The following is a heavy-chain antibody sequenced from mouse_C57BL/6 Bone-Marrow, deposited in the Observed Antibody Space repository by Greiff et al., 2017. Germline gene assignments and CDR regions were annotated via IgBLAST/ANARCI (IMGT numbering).Heavy chain of an antibody. CDR1: GFNIKDYY. Sequence: EVTLQESGAELVKPGASVKLSCTGSGFNIKDYYMHWVKQRTEKGPEWDGRNEPEDGETKYAPKFQGKGTITAETSSNTAYLPLIGLTSEDTAVYYCATTVVTTDYFDFWGPGTTLTVSS. CDR2: NEPEDGET. J-gene: IGHJ2*01. V-gene: IGHV14-2*01. D-gene: IGHD2-2*01. CDR3: ATTVVTTDYFDF.